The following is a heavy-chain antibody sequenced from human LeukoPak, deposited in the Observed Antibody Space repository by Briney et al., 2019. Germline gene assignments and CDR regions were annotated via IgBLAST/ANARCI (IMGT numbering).Heavy chain of an antibody. CDR3: GRGQWTSDY. D-gene: IGHD3/OR15-3a*01. CDR2: ISSSSSYT. J-gene: IGHJ4*02. V-gene: IGHV3-11*05. Sequence: GGSLRLSCAASGFTFSDYYMSWIRQAPGKGLEWVSYISSSSSYTKNADAVKGRFTISRDNAKKSVYLQMNCLRAEDTAVYYCGRGQWTSDYWGQGTLVTVSS. CDR1: GFTFSDYY.